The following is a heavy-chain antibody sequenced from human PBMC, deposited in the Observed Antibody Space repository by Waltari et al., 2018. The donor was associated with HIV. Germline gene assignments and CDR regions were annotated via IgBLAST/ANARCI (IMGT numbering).Heavy chain of an antibody. D-gene: IGHD2-15*01. J-gene: IGHJ6*02. CDR1: GGSISSYY. V-gene: IGHV4-4*07. CDR2: IYTSGST. CDR3: ARGGGYCSGGSCYSADYYYGMDV. Sequence: QVQLQESGPGLVKPSETLSLTCTVSGGSISSYYRSWIRQPAGTGLDGIGRIYTSGSTNYNPSLKSRVTMSVDTSKNQFSLKLSSVTAADTAVYYCARGGGYCSGGSCYSADYYYGMDVWGQGTTVTVSS.